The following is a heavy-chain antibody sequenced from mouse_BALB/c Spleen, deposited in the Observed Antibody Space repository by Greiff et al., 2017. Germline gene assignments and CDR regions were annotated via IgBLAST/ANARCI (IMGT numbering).Heavy chain of an antibody. CDR2: FYPGSGSI. J-gene: IGHJ4*01. CDR1: GYTFTEYT. Sequence: VQVVESGAELVKPGASVKLSCKASGYTFTEYTIHWVKQRSGQGLEWIGWFYPGSGSIKYNEKFKDKATLTADKSSSTVYMELSRLTSEDSAVYFCARHEEDYYGSWAYYAMDYWGQGTSVTVSS. V-gene: IGHV1-62-2*01. D-gene: IGHD1-1*01. CDR3: ARHEEDYYGSWAYYAMDY.